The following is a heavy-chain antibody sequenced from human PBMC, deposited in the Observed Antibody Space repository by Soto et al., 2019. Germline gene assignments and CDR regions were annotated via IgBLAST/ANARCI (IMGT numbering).Heavy chain of an antibody. CDR2: ISYDGSNK. J-gene: IGHJ4*02. D-gene: IGHD2-15*01. Sequence: GGSLRLSCAASGFTFSSYGMHWVRQAPGKGLEWVAVISYDGSNKYYADSVKGRFTISRDNSKNTLYLQMNSLRAEDTAVYYCAKDIGYCSGGSCEYYFDYWGQGTLVTVSS. CDR1: GFTFSSYG. V-gene: IGHV3-30*18. CDR3: AKDIGYCSGGSCEYYFDY.